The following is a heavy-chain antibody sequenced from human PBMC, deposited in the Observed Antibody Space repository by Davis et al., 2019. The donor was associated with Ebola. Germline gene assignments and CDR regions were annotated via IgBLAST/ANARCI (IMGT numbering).Heavy chain of an antibody. J-gene: IGHJ4*02. CDR2: IKQDGSEK. CDR3: AKGGRGNYFDY. Sequence: GGSLRLSCAASGFTFSSYWMSWVRQAPGKGLEWVANIKQDGSEKYYVDSVKGRFTISRDNAKNSLYLQGNSLRAEDTAVYYCAKGGRGNYFDYWGQGTLVTASS. V-gene: IGHV3-7*03. CDR1: GFTFSSYW. D-gene: IGHD3-10*01.